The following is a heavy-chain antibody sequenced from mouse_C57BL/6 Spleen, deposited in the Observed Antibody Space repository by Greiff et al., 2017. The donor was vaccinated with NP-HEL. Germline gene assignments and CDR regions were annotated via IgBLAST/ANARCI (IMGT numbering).Heavy chain of an antibody. CDR2: IDPENGDT. CDR1: GFNIKDDY. V-gene: IGHV14-4*01. Sequence: EVQLQQSGAELVRPGASVKLSCTASGFNIKDDYMHWVKQRPEQGLEWIGWIDPENGDTEYASKFQGKATRTDDTSSNTAYLQLSSLTSEDTAVYYCTRGKGYYFDYWGQGTTLTVSS. J-gene: IGHJ2*01. CDR3: TRGKGYYFDY.